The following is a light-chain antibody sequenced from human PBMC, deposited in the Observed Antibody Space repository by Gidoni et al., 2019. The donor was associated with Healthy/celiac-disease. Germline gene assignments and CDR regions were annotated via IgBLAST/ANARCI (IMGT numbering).Light chain of an antibody. Sequence: DIQMTRSQSSLSASVGDRVTITCRASQRISSYLNWYQQKPGKAPKLLIYAASSLQSGVPSRYSGSRSGTDFTLPISSLQPEDFATYYCQQSYSTPTWTFGQGTKVEIK. CDR3: QQSYSTPTWT. CDR2: AAS. V-gene: IGKV1-39*01. J-gene: IGKJ1*01. CDR1: QRISSY.